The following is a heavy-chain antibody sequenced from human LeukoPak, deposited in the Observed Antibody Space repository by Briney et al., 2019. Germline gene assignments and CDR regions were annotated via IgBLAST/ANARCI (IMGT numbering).Heavy chain of an antibody. CDR1: GFTFSSYA. D-gene: IGHD2-2*01. J-gene: IGHJ4*02. CDR3: AKVWDIVVVPAAAYFDY. CDR2: ISGSGGST. V-gene: IGHV3-23*01. Sequence: GGSLRLSCAASGFTFSSYAMSWARQAPGKGLEWVSAISGSGGSTYYADSVKGRFTISRDNSKNTLYLQMNSLRAEDTAVYYCAKVWDIVVVPAAAYFDYWGQGTLVTVSS.